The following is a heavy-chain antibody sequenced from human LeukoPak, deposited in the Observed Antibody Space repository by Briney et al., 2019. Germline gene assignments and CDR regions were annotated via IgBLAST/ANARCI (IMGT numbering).Heavy chain of an antibody. D-gene: IGHD6-13*01. Sequence: GGSLRLSCAASGFTVSSNYMSWVRQAPGKGLEWVSVIYSGGSTYYADSVKGRFTISRDNSKNTLYLQMNSLRAEDTAVYYCARSDSSSWSPFDYWGQGTLVTVSS. V-gene: IGHV3-53*01. CDR3: ARSDSSSWSPFDY. J-gene: IGHJ4*02. CDR2: IYSGGST. CDR1: GFTVSSNY.